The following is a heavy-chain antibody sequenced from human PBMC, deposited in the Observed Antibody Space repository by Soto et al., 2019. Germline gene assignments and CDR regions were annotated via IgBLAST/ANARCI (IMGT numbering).Heavy chain of an antibody. CDR2: INQDGSAK. CDR1: GFTFSSYW. J-gene: IGHJ4*02. Sequence: EVQLVESGGGLVQPGGSLRLSCAASGFTFSSYWMTWVRQAPGKGLEWVANINQDGSAKYYVDSVKGRFTISRDNAKNSLYLQMTSLRAEDTAVYYCASWLKTSGGYVLREGSFDYWGQGTLVTVSS. D-gene: IGHD6-19*01. V-gene: IGHV3-7*01. CDR3: ASWLKTSGGYVLREGSFDY.